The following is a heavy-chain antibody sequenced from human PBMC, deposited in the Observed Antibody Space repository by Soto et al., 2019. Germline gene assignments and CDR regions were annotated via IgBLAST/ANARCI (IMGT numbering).Heavy chain of an antibody. Sequence: QVQLVQSGAGVKKPGSSVKVSCKASGGPFSSYAISWVRQAPGQGLEWMGGIIHIFGTANYAQKFQGRVTITADESTSTASMELSSLRSEDTAVYYCASLVHYGGNSHYYFGMDVWGQGTTVTVSS. V-gene: IGHV1-69*01. J-gene: IGHJ6*02. CDR2: IIHIFGTA. CDR3: ASLVHYGGNSHYYFGMDV. CDR1: GGPFSSYA. D-gene: IGHD2-21*02.